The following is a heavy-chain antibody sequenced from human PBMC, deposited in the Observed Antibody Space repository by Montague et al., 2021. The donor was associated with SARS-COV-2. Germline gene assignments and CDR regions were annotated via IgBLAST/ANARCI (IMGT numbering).Heavy chain of an antibody. J-gene: IGHJ4*02. CDR2: ISGGGVST. CDR3: ARAPPISAVSSPRRNQFFFDS. D-gene: IGHD2-2*01. Sequence: PLRLSCAASGFTFSRSAMSWVRQAPGKGLEWVSTISGGGVSTYYADSVKGRFTISRDNSKNTLYLQMNSLRAEDTAVYYCARAPPISAVSSPRRNQFFFDSWGQGTLVTVSS. V-gene: IGHV3-23*01. CDR1: GFTFSRSA.